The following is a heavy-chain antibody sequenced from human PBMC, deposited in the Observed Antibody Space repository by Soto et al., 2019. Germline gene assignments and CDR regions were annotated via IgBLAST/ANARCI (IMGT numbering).Heavy chain of an antibody. CDR1: GYTFTRYD. Sequence: QVQLVQSGAEVKKPRASVKVSCKTSGYTFTRYDINWVRQATGQGLEWMGWMNPKSGYTGSAQRFQGRITMTRDTSISTAYMELSSLRSEDTAMYYCARTDGDLDYWGQGTLVTVSS. CDR3: ARTDGDLDY. D-gene: IGHD4-17*01. CDR2: MNPKSGYT. J-gene: IGHJ4*01. V-gene: IGHV1-8*01.